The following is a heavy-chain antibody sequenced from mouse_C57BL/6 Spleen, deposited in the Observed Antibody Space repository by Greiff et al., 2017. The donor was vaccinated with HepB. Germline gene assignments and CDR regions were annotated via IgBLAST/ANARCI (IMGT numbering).Heavy chain of an antibody. V-gene: IGHV1-52*01. CDR3: ARGLTTVGEGYCDY. Sequence: VQLQQPGAELVRPGSSVKLSCKASGYTFTSYWMHWVKQRPIQGLEWIGNIDPSDSDTHYNQKFKDKGTVTVDTSSSTAYMQLSILTSEDSAVYYCARGLTTVGEGYCDYWGKGTTLTVSS. D-gene: IGHD1-1*01. CDR2: IDPSDSDT. J-gene: IGHJ2*01. CDR1: GYTFTSYW.